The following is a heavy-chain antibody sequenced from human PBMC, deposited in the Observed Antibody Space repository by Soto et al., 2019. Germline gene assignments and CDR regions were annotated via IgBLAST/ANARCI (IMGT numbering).Heavy chain of an antibody. V-gene: IGHV1-18*01. D-gene: IGHD2-2*01. CDR3: ARDRHQLNWFDP. Sequence: ASVKVSCKASGYTFTSYGISWVRQAPGQGLEWMGWISAYNGNTNYAQKLQGRVTMTTDTSTSTAYMELSSLRSDDTAVYYCARDRHQLNWFDPWGQGTLVTVSS. CDR1: GYTFTSYG. CDR2: ISAYNGNT. J-gene: IGHJ5*02.